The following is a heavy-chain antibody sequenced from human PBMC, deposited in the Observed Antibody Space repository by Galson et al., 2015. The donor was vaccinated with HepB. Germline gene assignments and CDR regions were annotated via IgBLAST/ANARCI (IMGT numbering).Heavy chain of an antibody. CDR3: ARVGPKGTSRWLLS. CDR1: GFTFSSSW. J-gene: IGHJ4*02. Sequence: SLRLSCAASGFTFSSSWMSWVRQAPGKGLEWVANIKQDGSEKYYVDAVKGRFNISRDNAKNSLYLQMNSLRAEDTAVYYCARVGPKGTSRWLLSWSQGTLVTVSS. D-gene: IGHD5-24*01. CDR2: IKQDGSEK. V-gene: IGHV3-7*03.